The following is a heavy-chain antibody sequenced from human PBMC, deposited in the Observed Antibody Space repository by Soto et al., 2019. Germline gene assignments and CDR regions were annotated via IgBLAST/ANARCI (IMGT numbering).Heavy chain of an antibody. J-gene: IGHJ6*02. CDR2: ISSSSSYI. D-gene: IGHD3-10*01. CDR3: ARDLPTHNYDCSGARRPYYYYGMDV. Sequence: VGSLRLSCAASGFTFSSYSMNWVRQAPGKGLEWVSSISSSSSYIYYADSVKGRFTISRDNAKNSLYLQMNSLRAEDTAVYYCARDLPTHNYDCSGARRPYYYYGMDVWGQGTTVTVSS. V-gene: IGHV3-21*01. CDR1: GFTFSSYS.